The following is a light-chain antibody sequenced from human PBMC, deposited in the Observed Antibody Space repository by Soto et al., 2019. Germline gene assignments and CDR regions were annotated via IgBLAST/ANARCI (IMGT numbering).Light chain of an antibody. V-gene: IGLV2-14*01. Sequence: QSALTQPASVSGSPGQSITISCTGTSSDVGGYNYVSWYQQHPGKAPKLMIYDVSNRPSGVSNRFSGSKSSNTASLAISGHQAEDEADYYCSSYTSSSTYVVFGGGTKLTVL. J-gene: IGLJ2*01. CDR3: SSYTSSSTYVV. CDR2: DVS. CDR1: SSDVGGYNY.